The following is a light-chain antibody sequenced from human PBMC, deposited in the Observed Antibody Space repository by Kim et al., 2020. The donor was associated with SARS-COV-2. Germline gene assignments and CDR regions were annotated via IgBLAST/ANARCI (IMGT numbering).Light chain of an antibody. J-gene: IGLJ2*01. CDR3: LFYYGGALV. V-gene: IGLV7-43*01. CDR2: STN. Sequence: PGGTVTLTCGSTTGAATSDYYPNWFQQKPGQAPRALIYSTNNKHSWTPARFSGSLLGGRAALTLSGVQPEDEAEYYCLFYYGGALVFGGGTQLTVL. CDR1: TGAATSDYY.